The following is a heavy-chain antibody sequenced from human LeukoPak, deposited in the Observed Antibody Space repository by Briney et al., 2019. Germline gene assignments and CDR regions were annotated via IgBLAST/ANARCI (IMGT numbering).Heavy chain of an antibody. CDR1: GFSFSDGW. Sequence: GGSLRLSCAASGFSFSDGWMTWVRQAPGKGLERVGRIKSKTDGGTIDYAAPVKGRFTISRDDSKNTLFLQMNSLRAEDTAVYYCSGSRTSWYYMDVWGKGTTVTVSS. CDR2: IKSKTDGGTI. CDR3: SGSRTSWYYMDV. D-gene: IGHD2-2*01. J-gene: IGHJ6*03. V-gene: IGHV3-15*01.